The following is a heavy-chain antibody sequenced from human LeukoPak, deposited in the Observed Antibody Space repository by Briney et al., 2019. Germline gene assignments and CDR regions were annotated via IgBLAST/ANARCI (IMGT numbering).Heavy chain of an antibody. D-gene: IGHD3-9*01. CDR1: GDTFSSYA. V-gene: IGHV1-2*06. Sequence: ASVKVSCKASGDTFSSYAISWVRQAPGQGLEWMGRINPNSGGTNYAQKFQGRVTMTRDTSISTAYMELSRLRSDDTAVYYCARKEGFDWLFKYWGQGTLVTVSS. CDR3: ARKEGFDWLFKY. CDR2: INPNSGGT. J-gene: IGHJ4*02.